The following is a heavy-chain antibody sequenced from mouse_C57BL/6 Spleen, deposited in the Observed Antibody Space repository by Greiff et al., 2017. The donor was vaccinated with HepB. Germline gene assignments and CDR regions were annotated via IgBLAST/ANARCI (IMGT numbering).Heavy chain of an antibody. CDR1: GYTFTSYW. J-gene: IGHJ2*01. CDR3: ARRGIYYDYDEGLYFDY. CDR2: IYPGSGST. D-gene: IGHD2-4*01. V-gene: IGHV1-55*01. Sequence: QVHVKQPGAELVKPGASVKMSCKASGYTFTSYWITWVKQRPGQGLEWIGDIYPGSGSTNYNEKFKSKATLTVDTSSSTAYMQLSSLTSEDSAVYYCARRGIYYDYDEGLYFDYWGQGTTLTVSS.